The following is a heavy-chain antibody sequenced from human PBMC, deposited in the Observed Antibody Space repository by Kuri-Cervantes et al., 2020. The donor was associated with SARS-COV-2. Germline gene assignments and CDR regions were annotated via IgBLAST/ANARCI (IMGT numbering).Heavy chain of an antibody. J-gene: IGHJ4*02. CDR3: ASNPNYDFWSGYFDY. CDR1: GGFISSGSYY. Sequence: SCAVAGGFISSGSYYWSWIRQPAGKGLEWIGRIYTSGSTNYNPYLKSRVTISVDTSKNQFSLKLSSVTAADTAVYYCASNPNYDFWSGYFDYWGQGTLVTVSS. D-gene: IGHD3-3*01. CDR2: IYTSGST. V-gene: IGHV4-61*02.